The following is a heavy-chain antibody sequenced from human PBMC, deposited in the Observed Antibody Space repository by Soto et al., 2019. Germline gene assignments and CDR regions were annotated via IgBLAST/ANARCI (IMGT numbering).Heavy chain of an antibody. V-gene: IGHV3-13*01. Sequence: PGGSLRLSCEDSGFTFSGFDMHWVRQPTGKGLEWVSSIGTAGDTYYAVSVKGRFTISRDNAKNSLSLQMNSLRAGDMAVYFCAKSQEIGTHFFDSWGQGTQVTVSS. D-gene: IGHD6-13*01. CDR2: IGTAGDT. CDR3: AKSQEIGTHFFDS. CDR1: GFTFSGFD. J-gene: IGHJ4*02.